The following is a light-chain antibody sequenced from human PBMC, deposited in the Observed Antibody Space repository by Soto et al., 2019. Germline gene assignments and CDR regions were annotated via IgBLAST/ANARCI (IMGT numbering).Light chain of an antibody. V-gene: IGKV3-20*01. J-gene: IGKJ1*01. CDR3: QQYGSSPPWT. CDR1: QSVSSSY. CDR2: GAS. Sequence: EIVLTQFPDTLSLSPGERATLSCRASQSVSSSYLAWYQQKPGQAPRLLIYGASSRATGIPDRFSGSGSGTDFTLTISRLEPEDFAVYYCQQYGSSPPWTFGQGTKVDIK.